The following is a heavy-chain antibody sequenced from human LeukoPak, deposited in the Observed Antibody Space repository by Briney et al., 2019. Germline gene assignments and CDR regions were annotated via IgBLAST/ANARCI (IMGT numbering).Heavy chain of an antibody. D-gene: IGHD3-10*01. CDR1: GFTFSSYS. Sequence: GGSLRLSCAASGFTFSSYSMNWVRQAPGKGLEWVSSISSSSSYIYYADSVKGRFTISRDNAKNSLYLQMNSLRAEDTAVYYCARESFWYYYGSGSKTQRPWRGAFDIWGQGTMVTVSS. V-gene: IGHV3-21*01. J-gene: IGHJ3*02. CDR3: ARESFWYYYGSGSKTQRPWRGAFDI. CDR2: ISSSSSYI.